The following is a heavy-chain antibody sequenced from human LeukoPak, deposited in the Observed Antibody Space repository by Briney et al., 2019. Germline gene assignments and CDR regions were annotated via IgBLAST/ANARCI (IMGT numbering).Heavy chain of an antibody. V-gene: IGHV3-74*01. D-gene: IGHD3-10*01. CDR2: VDSDGSSS. CDR3: AAPGSRLSGPFDF. J-gene: IGHJ4*02. Sequence: GESLRLSCAASGFTFSSYVMSWVRHAPGGGLVWVSRVDSDGSSSTYADSVKGRFTISRDNARNTLYLQMNSLRAEDTAVYYCAAPGSRLSGPFDFWGQGTLVTVSS. CDR1: GFTFSSYV.